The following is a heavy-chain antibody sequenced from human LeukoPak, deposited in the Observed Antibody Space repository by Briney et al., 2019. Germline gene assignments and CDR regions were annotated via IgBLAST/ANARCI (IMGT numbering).Heavy chain of an antibody. V-gene: IGHV3-23*01. Sequence: HPGGSLRLSCAASGFTFSSYAMSWVRQAPGKGLEWVSAISGSGGSTYYADSVKGRFTISRDNSKNTLYLQMNSLRAEDTAVYYCAKVRWELRHADYWGQGTLVTVSS. CDR1: GFTFSSYA. J-gene: IGHJ4*02. CDR3: AKVRWELRHADY. CDR2: ISGSGGST. D-gene: IGHD1-26*01.